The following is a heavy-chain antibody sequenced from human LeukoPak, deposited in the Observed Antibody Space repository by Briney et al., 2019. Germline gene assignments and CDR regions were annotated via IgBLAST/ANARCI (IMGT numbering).Heavy chain of an antibody. D-gene: IGHD1-26*01. CDR3: ARDLAATGKYYYGMDV. CDR1: GYSFTNYA. J-gene: IGHJ6*02. Sequence: ASVRVSCKASGYSFTNYAIHWVRQAPGQRLEWMGWINAGNGNTKYPQKFQGRVTITRDTSASTAYMELSSLRSEDTAVYYCARDLAATGKYYYGMDVWGQGTTVTVSS. V-gene: IGHV1-3*01. CDR2: INAGNGNT.